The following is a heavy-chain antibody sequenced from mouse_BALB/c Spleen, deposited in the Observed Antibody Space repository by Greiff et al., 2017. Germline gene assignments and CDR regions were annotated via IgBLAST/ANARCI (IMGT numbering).Heavy chain of an antibody. CDR2: ISSGSSTI. V-gene: IGHV5-17*02. D-gene: IGHD2-1*01. CDR3: ARWSYGKHAMDY. J-gene: IGHJ4*01. Sequence: EVKLVESGGGLVQPGGSRKLSCAASGFTFSSFGMHWVRQAPEKGLEWVAYISSGSSTIYYADTVKGRFTISRDNPKNTLFLQMTSLRSEDTAMYYCARWSYGKHAMDYWGQGTSVTVSS. CDR1: GFTFSSFG.